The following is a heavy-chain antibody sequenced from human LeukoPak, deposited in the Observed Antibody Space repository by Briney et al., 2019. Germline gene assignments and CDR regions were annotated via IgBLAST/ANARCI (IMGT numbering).Heavy chain of an antibody. Sequence: PSETLSLTCAVSGGSISSGDYSWTWIRQPPGKGLEWIGYIYYSGSTYYNPSLKSRVTISVDTSKNQFSLKLSSVTAADTAVYYCARQGRGYSYGYYWGQGTLVTVSS. CDR2: IYYSGST. CDR1: GGSISSGDYS. V-gene: IGHV4-30-4*07. CDR3: ARQGRGYSYGYY. J-gene: IGHJ4*02. D-gene: IGHD5-18*01.